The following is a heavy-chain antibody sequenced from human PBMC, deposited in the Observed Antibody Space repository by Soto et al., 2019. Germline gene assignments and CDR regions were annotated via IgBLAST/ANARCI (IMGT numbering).Heavy chain of an antibody. CDR3: ARDLRDEVSYYYGMDV. V-gene: IGHV1-3*01. J-gene: IGHJ6*02. Sequence: ASVKVSCKASGYTFTSYAMHWVRQAPGQRLEWMGWINAGNGNTKYSQKFQGRVTITRDTSASTAYMELSSLRSEDTAVYYCARDLRDEVSYYYGMDVWGQGXTVTVSS. CDR2: INAGNGNT. D-gene: IGHD2-21*01. CDR1: GYTFTSYA.